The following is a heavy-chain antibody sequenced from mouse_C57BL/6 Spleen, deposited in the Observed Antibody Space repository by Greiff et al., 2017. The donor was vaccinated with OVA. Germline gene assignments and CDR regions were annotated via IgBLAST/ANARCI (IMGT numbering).Heavy chain of an antibody. D-gene: IGHD1-2*01. Sequence: EVMLVESGGGLVKPGGSLKLSCAASGFTFSDYGMHWVRQAPEQGLEWVAYISSGSSTIYYADTVKGRFTISRDNAKNTLFMQMTSLRSEDTAMYYGARQDEYGGEDLGYFDVWGTGTTVTVSS. CDR3: ARQDEYGGEDLGYFDV. CDR1: GFTFSDYG. V-gene: IGHV5-17*01. J-gene: IGHJ1*03. CDR2: ISSGSSTI.